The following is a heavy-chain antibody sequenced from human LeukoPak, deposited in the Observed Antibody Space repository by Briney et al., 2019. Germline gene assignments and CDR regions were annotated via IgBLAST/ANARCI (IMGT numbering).Heavy chain of an antibody. J-gene: IGHJ6*03. CDR1: GGSISSGSYY. CDR2: IYTSGST. Sequence: SETLSLTCTVSGGSISSGSYYWSWIRQPAGKGLEWIGRIYTSGSTNYNPSLKSRVTRSVDTSKNQFSLKLSPVTAADTAVYYCARSVEGYCSGDNCYYYYYYMDVWGKGTTVTVSS. CDR3: ARSVEGYCSGDNCYYYYYYMDV. D-gene: IGHD2-15*01. V-gene: IGHV4-61*02.